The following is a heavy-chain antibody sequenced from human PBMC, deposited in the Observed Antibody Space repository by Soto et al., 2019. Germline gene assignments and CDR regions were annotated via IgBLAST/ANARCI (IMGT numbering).Heavy chain of an antibody. CDR1: GGTFSSYA. CDR2: IIPIFGTA. Sequence: QVQLVQSGAEVKKPGSSVKVSCKASGGTFSSYAISWVRQAPGQGLEWMGGIIPIFGTANYAQKFQGRVTITADKSTSTAYMELSSLRSEDTAVYYCARLHRAIEMATLNQQFDYWGQGTLVTVSS. V-gene: IGHV1-69*06. J-gene: IGHJ4*02. CDR3: ARLHRAIEMATLNQQFDY. D-gene: IGHD5-12*01.